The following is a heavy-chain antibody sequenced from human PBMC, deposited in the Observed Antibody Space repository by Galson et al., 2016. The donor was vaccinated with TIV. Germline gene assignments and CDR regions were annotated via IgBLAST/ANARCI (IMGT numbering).Heavy chain of an antibody. CDR2: IIPIFNIA. CDR3: ARAGGGYHDTYWYFDL. CDR1: GGIFRNYP. J-gene: IGHJ2*01. Sequence: SVKVFCKASGGIFRNYPISWVRQAPGQGLEWMGGIIPIFNIADYAQKFQGRVTITADESARTVSMELSSLRSDDTAVYYCARAGGGYHDTYWYFDLWGRGTLVTVSS. D-gene: IGHD3-22*01. V-gene: IGHV1-69*13.